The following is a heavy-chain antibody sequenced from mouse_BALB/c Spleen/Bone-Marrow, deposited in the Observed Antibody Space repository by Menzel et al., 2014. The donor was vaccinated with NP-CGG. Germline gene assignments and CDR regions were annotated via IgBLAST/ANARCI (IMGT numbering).Heavy chain of an antibody. CDR3: ATGFAY. J-gene: IGHJ3*01. CDR2: IHPNSGNT. V-gene: IGHV1S130*01. Sequence: VQLQQSGSVLVRPGASVKLSCKASGCTFXSSWMHWAKQRPGQGLEWIGEIHPNSGNTNYNEKFKGKATLTVDTSSSTAYVDLSSLTSEDSAVYYCATGFAYWGQGTLVTVSA. CDR1: GCTFXSSW.